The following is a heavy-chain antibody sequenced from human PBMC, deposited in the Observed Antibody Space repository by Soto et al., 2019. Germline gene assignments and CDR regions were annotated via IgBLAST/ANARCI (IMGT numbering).Heavy chain of an antibody. CDR2: VIPIFGTA. Sequence: SVKVSCKASGGTFSSYAISWVRQAPGQGLEWMGGVIPIFGTANYAQKFQGRVTVTADESTSTAYMELSSLRSEDTAVYYCARANNRVVPAALTKYGMDVWGQGTTVTVSS. CDR3: ARANNRVVPAALTKYGMDV. D-gene: IGHD2-2*01. V-gene: IGHV1-69*13. CDR1: GGTFSSYA. J-gene: IGHJ6*02.